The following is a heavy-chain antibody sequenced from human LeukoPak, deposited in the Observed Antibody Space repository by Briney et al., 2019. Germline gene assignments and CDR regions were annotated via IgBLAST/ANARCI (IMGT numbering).Heavy chain of an antibody. V-gene: IGHV6-1*01. J-gene: IGHJ4*02. Sequence: SQTLSLTCAISGDSVSSNSAAWNWIRQSPSIGLEWLGRTYYRSKWYNDYAVSMKSRITINPDTSKDQFSLQLNSVTPEDTAVYYCARDAGSGWSSFDYWGQGTLVTVSS. CDR1: GDSVSSNSAA. D-gene: IGHD6-19*01. CDR2: TYYRSKWYN. CDR3: ARDAGSGWSSFDY.